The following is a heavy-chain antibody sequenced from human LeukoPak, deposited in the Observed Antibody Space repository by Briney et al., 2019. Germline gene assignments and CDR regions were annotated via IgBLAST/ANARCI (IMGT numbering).Heavy chain of an antibody. Sequence: GGSLRLSCAASGFSFSSYAVHWVRQAPGKGLEWVAVISYDGSNKYYADSVKGRFTISRDNSKNTLYLQMDSLRAEDTAVYYCAKDLGYDYVWGEGNLYDSWGQGTLVTVSS. CDR3: AKDLGYDYVWGEGNLYDS. D-gene: IGHD3-16*01. V-gene: IGHV3-30*04. CDR1: GFSFSSYA. CDR2: ISYDGSNK. J-gene: IGHJ4*02.